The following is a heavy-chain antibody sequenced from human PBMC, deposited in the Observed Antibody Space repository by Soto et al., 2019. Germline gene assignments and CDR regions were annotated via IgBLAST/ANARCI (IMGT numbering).Heavy chain of an antibody. J-gene: IGHJ6*02. CDR1: GGTFSSYA. Sequence: ASVKVSCKASGGTFSSYAISWVRQAPGQGLEWMGGIIPIFGTANYAQKFQGRVTITADESTSTAYMELSSLRSEDTAVYYCTGMATISDYYYGMGVWGQGTTVTVSS. V-gene: IGHV1-69*13. CDR3: TGMATISDYYYGMGV. D-gene: IGHD5-12*01. CDR2: IIPIFGTA.